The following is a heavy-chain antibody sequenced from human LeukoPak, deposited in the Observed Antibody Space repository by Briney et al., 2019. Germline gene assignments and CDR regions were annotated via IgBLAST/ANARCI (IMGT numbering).Heavy chain of an antibody. Sequence: TLSLTCPHFHGSISCVGSYPRCINQPPGPDLQWTAYIPFTRPTYYNPSLQNRVSISVPTPNNQFPLKLSSLTASHTAVHYLALSRAQWLGNFQHWGQVTLVTVSS. CDR1: HGSISCVGSY. J-gene: IGHJ1*01. V-gene: IGHV4-30-4*01. CDR3: ALSRAQWLGNFQH. D-gene: IGHD6-19*01. CDR2: IPFTRPT.